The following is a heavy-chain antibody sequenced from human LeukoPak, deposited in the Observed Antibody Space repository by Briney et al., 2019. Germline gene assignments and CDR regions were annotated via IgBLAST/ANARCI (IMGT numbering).Heavy chain of an antibody. D-gene: IGHD5-18*01. CDR1: GFTLSTYN. CDR3: ARDLKETAMGESAHDY. Sequence: GGSLRLSCAASGFTLSTYNMNWVRQAPGKGLEWVSGISSGSSYISYADSVKGRFTISRDNAKNSLYLQMNSLRAEDTAVYYCARDLKETAMGESAHDYWGQGTLVTVSS. J-gene: IGHJ4*02. V-gene: IGHV3-21*01. CDR2: ISSGSSYI.